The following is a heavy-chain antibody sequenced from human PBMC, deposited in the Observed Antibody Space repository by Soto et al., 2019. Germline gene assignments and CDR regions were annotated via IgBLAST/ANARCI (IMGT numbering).Heavy chain of an antibody. V-gene: IGHV1-69*06. CDR1: GGTFSSYA. CDR2: IIPIFGTA. CDR3: ASEIAVAGTTDYYYYYGMDV. J-gene: IGHJ6*02. D-gene: IGHD6-19*01. Sequence: SVKVSCKASGGTFSSYAISWVRQAPGQGLEWMGGIIPIFGTANYAQKFQGRVTITADKSTSTAYMELSSLRSEDTAVYYCASEIAVAGTTDYYYYYGMDVWGQGTMVTVSS.